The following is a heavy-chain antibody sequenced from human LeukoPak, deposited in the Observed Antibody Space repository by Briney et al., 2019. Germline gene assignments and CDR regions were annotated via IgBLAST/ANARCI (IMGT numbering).Heavy chain of an antibody. J-gene: IGHJ4*02. CDR3: ARYSYDSSGYYWDYFDY. Sequence: SQTLSLTCTVSGGSISSGSYYGSWVRQPAGKGLEWIGLSYTSGSTNYNPSLKSRGTISVDPSKIQFSLMLSSVTAADRAVYYCARYSYDSSGYYWDYFDYWGQGTLVTVSS. CDR2: SYTSGST. V-gene: IGHV4-61*02. CDR1: GGSISSGSYY. D-gene: IGHD3-22*01.